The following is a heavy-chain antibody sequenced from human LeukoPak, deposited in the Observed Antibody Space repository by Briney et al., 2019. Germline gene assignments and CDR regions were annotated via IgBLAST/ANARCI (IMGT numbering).Heavy chain of an antibody. D-gene: IGHD2-2*01. J-gene: IGHJ3*02. CDR1: GVTFSSYG. CDR3: ARDIVVVPAATNDAFDI. Sequence: GGSLRLSCAASGVTFSSYGMSWVRQAPGKGLEWVSAISGSGDSTYYADSVKGGFTISRDNSKNTLYLQMNSLRAEDTAVYYCARDIVVVPAATNDAFDIWGQGTMVTVSS. V-gene: IGHV3-23*01. CDR2: ISGSGDST.